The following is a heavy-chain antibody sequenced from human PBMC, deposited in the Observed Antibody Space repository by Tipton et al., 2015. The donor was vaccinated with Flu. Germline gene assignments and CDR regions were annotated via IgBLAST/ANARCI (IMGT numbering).Heavy chain of an antibody. CDR2: IYISGFT. J-gene: IGHJ6*03. Sequence: TLSLTCTVSGGSISTYYWDWIRQPAGKGLEWIGRIYISGFTNYNPSLESRVTMSVDTSKNQFSLKLSSVTAADTAVYYCARLTIFGVVIIGNYYYYMDVWGKGTTVTVSS. V-gene: IGHV4-4*07. CDR3: ARLTIFGVVIIGNYYYYMDV. D-gene: IGHD3-3*01. CDR1: GGSISTYY.